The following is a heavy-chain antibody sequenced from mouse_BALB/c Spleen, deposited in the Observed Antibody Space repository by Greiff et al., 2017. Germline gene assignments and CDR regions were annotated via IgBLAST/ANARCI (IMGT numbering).Heavy chain of an antibody. J-gene: IGHJ4*01. D-gene: IGHD2-10*02. Sequence: EVKLMESGAELVKPGASVKLSCTASGFNFTDSYMHWVKQRPEQGLEWIGRIDPANGNTKYDPKFQGKATITADTSSNTAYLQLSSLTSEDTAVYYCARAYGNCVGYWGQGTSVTVSA. CDR1: GFNFTDSY. CDR3: ARAYGNCVGY. CDR2: IDPANGNT. V-gene: IGHV14-3*02.